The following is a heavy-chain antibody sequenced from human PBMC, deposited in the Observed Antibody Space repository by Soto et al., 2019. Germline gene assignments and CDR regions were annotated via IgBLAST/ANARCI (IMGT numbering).Heavy chain of an antibody. V-gene: IGHV3-30*18. J-gene: IGHJ4*02. CDR1: GFTFSIYA. CDR2: ISYDGTKT. Sequence: QVPLVESGGGVVQPGRSLRVSCAASGFTFSIYAMHWVRQAPGTGLEWVAVISYDGTKTYYADSVKGRFTISRDNFMNMLYLLMDSLIVENTALYFWSKARGPLKQWLIDRFDYWGQGTLVTVSP. D-gene: IGHD6-19*01. CDR3: SKARGPLKQWLIDRFDY.